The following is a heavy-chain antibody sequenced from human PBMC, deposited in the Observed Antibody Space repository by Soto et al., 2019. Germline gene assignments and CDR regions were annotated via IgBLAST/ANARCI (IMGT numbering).Heavy chain of an antibody. J-gene: IGHJ6*02. D-gene: IGHD2-15*01. CDR2: INHSGST. CDR1: GGSFSGYY. V-gene: IGHV4-34*01. CDR3: ARVKRIVVVVAATPYYYYGMDV. Sequence: SETLSLTCAVYGGSFSGYYWSWIRQPPGKGLEWIGEINHSGSTNYNPSLKSRVTISVDTSKNQFSLKLSSVTAADAAVYYCARVKRIVVVVAATPYYYYGMDVWGQGTTVTVSS.